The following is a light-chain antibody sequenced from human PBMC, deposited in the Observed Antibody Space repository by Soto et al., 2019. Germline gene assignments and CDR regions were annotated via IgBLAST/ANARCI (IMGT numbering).Light chain of an antibody. Sequence: IVMTQSPATLSVSPGERATLSCRASRGISSNLAWYQQKPGQAPRLLIYDASSRATGIPARFSGSGSGTDFTLTISSLEPEDFAVYYCQQRSNWPPTFGQGTRLEIK. CDR1: RGISSN. J-gene: IGKJ5*01. V-gene: IGKV3-11*01. CDR3: QQRSNWPPT. CDR2: DAS.